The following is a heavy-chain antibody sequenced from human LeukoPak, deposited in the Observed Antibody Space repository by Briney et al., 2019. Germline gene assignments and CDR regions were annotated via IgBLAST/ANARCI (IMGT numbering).Heavy chain of an antibody. CDR2: MYPGDSDT. CDR3: ARQRSYPDYFDY. CDR1: GYSFTSYW. D-gene: IGHD1-26*01. V-gene: IGHV5-51*01. Sequence: GESLKFSCKGSGYSFTSYWIGWVRQLPGKGLEWMGIMYPGDSDTRYSPSFQGQVTISADKSISTAYLQWSSLKASDTAMYYCARQRSYPDYFDYSGQGTLVTVSS. J-gene: IGHJ4*02.